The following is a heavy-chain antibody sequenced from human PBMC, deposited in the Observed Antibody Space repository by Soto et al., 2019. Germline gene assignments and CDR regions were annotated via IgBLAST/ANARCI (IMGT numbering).Heavy chain of an antibody. D-gene: IGHD2-15*01. J-gene: IGHJ4*02. CDR1: GGTFSSYT. V-gene: IGHV1-69*08. CDR2: IIPILGIA. Sequence: QVQLVQSAAEVKKPGSSVKVSCKASGGTFSSYTISWVRQAPGQGLEWMGRIIPILGIANYAQKFQGRVTITADKSTSTAYMELSSLRSEDTAVYYCARDRYCSGGSCYGSYQYYWGQGTLVTVSS. CDR3: ARDRYCSGGSCYGSYQYY.